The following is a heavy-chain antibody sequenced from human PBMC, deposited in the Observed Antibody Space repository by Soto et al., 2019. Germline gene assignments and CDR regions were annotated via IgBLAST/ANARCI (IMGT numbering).Heavy chain of an antibody. V-gene: IGHV3-23*01. CDR1: GFTFENYA. Sequence: GGSLRLSCVASGFTFENYAMSWVRQAPGRGLEWVSAISGSGGTTYYSDSVKGRFTISRDNSKNTVYLQMNDLRVEDAAEYFCAKDSWAIFGVPAGEYYAMDVWGQGTTVTVSS. J-gene: IGHJ6*02. CDR3: AKDSWAIFGVPAGEYYAMDV. CDR2: ISGSGGTT. D-gene: IGHD3-3*01.